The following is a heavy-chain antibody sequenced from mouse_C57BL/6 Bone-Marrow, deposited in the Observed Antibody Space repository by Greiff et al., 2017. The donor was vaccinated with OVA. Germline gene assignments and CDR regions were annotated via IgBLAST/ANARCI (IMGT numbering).Heavy chain of an antibody. Sequence: VQLQQPGAELVRPGSSVKLSCKASGYTFTSYWMDWVKQRPGQGLEWIGNIHPSDSETHYNQKFKDKATLTVDKSSSTAYMQLSSLTSEDSAVYYCARTDSPYFDYWGQGTTLTVSS. CDR3: ARTDSPYFDY. CDR1: GYTFTSYW. CDR2: IHPSDSET. V-gene: IGHV1-61*01. D-gene: IGHD2-12*01. J-gene: IGHJ2*01.